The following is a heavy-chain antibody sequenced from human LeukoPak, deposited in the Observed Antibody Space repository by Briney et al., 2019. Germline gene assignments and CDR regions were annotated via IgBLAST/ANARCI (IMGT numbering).Heavy chain of an antibody. Sequence: SETLSLTCTVSGGSISSGSHYWSWIRQPAGKGLEWIGRIYTTGSTNYNPSLKSRVTISVDTSKNQFSLKLHSVTVADTAVYYCAREGLTVTPWGQGTLVTASS. CDR1: GGSISSGSHY. D-gene: IGHD4-17*01. CDR2: IYTTGST. J-gene: IGHJ5*02. CDR3: AREGLTVTP. V-gene: IGHV4-61*02.